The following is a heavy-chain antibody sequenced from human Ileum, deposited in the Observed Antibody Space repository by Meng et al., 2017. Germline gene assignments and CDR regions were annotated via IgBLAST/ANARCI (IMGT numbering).Heavy chain of an antibody. D-gene: IGHD7-27*01. CDR2: AST. CDR3: ARDHWGSLDY. V-gene: IGHV4-61*08. Sequence: QVQLQESGPGLVRPSETPSLICTGSGGSVSSAGYQCGWIRQPPGKGLEWIGYASTNYNPSLKSRVTISLDTSKNQFSLKLSSVTAADTAVYYCARDHWGSLDYWGQGILVTVSS. J-gene: IGHJ4*02. CDR1: GGSVSSAGYQ.